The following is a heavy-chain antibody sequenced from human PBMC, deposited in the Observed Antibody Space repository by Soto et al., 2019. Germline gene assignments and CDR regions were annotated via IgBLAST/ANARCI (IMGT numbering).Heavy chain of an antibody. CDR1: GYSFAGYW. Sequence: PGESLKISCKGSGYSFAGYWITWVRQKPGKGLEWMGSIHPGESDTRYSPSFQGQVTISADRSITTAYLQWSSLKASDTAMYYCASHEWTYYHLDGLDVWAQG. CDR2: IHPGESDT. D-gene: IGHD1-26*01. J-gene: IGHJ6*02. V-gene: IGHV5-51*01. CDR3: ASHEWTYYHLDGLDV.